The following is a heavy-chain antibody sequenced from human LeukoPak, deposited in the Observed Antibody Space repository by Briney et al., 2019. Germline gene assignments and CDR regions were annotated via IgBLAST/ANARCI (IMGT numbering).Heavy chain of an antibody. CDR3: ARDDVDYGGNN. D-gene: IGHD4-23*01. CDR2: ISAYNGNT. V-gene: IGHV1-18*01. CDR1: GYTFTSYG. J-gene: IGHJ4*02. Sequence: ASVKVSCKASGYTFTSYGISWVRQAPGQGLEWMGWISAYNGNTNYAQKLQGRVTMTTDTSTRTAHMELRSLRSDDPGVYYCARDDVDYGGNNWGQGTLVTVSS.